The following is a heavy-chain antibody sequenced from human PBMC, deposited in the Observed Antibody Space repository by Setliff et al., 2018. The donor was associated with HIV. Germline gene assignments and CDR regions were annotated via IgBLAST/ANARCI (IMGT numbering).Heavy chain of an antibody. J-gene: IGHJ5*02. CDR3: ANRLYYYDSSGSLREEGFDP. CDR1: TDPITTPYY. CDR2: ISHSGNT. D-gene: IGHD3-22*01. V-gene: IGHV4-38-2*02. Sequence: SETLSLTCTVSTDPITTPYYWGWIRQPPGKGLEWIASISHSGNTYYNPSLNSRVTISLDTSKNQFSLKLTSVTAADTAVYYCANRLYYYDSSGSLREEGFDPWGQGTLVTVSS.